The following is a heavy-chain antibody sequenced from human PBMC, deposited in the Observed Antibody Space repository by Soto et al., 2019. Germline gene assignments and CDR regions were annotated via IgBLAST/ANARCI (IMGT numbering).Heavy chain of an antibody. D-gene: IGHD1-26*01. CDR1: GFTVSSNY. CDR2: IYSGGST. Sequence: EVQLVETGGGLIQPGGSLRLSCAASGFTVSSNYMSWVRQAPGKGLEWVSVIYSGGSTYYADSVKGRFTISRDNSKNTLYLQMNSLRAEDTAVYYCARDGRRWELLRSSYWYFDLWGRGTLVTVSS. CDR3: ARDGRRWELLRSSYWYFDL. J-gene: IGHJ2*01. V-gene: IGHV3-53*02.